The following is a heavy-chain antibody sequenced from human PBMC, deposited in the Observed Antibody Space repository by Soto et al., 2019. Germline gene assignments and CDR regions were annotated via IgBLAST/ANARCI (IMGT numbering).Heavy chain of an antibody. Sequence: GGSLRLSCAASGFTFSSYSMNWVRQAPGKGLEWVSSISSSSSYIYYADSVKGRFTISRDNAKNSLYLQMNSLRAEDTAVYYCARDLAVRGVIPGGIDVWGQGTTVTVSS. CDR3: ARDLAVRGVIPGGIDV. J-gene: IGHJ6*02. CDR1: GFTFSSYS. CDR2: ISSSSSYI. D-gene: IGHD3-10*01. V-gene: IGHV3-21*01.